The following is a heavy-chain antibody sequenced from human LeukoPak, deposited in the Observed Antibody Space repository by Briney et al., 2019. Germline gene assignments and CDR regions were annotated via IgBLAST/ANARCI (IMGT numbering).Heavy chain of an antibody. D-gene: IGHD6-13*01. CDR3: ARDGYSSSRDAFDI. V-gene: IGHV3-23*01. J-gene: IGHJ3*02. Sequence: QPGGSLRLSCEASGFTFSSYAMTWVRQVPGKGLEWVSSMIISGGSTYYADSVKGRFTISRDNSKNTLYLQMNSLRVEDTALYYCARDGYSSSRDAFDIWGQGTMVTVSS. CDR2: MIISGGST. CDR1: GFTFSSYA.